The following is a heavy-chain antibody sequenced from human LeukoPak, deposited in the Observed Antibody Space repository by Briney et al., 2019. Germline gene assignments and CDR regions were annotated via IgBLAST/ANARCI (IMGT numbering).Heavy chain of an antibody. D-gene: IGHD4-17*01. CDR2: INPNSGGT. V-gene: IGHV1-2*02. CDR1: GYTFTGFY. CDR3: ACPPGRATVTSFDY. Sequence: ASVKVSCKASGYTFTGFYMHWVRQAPGQGLEWMGWINPNSGGTNYARKFQGRVTMTRDTSISTAYMELSRLRSDDTAVYYCACPPGRATVTSFDYWGQGTLVTVSS. J-gene: IGHJ4*02.